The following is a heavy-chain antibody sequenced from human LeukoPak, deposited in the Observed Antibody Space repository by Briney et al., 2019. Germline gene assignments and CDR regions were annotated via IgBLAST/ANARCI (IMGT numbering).Heavy chain of an antibody. V-gene: IGHV1-18*01. CDR3: AKEPTAVGFFDC. CDR2: ISGYNGYT. Sequence: GASVKVSCKASGYTFTNYGVSWVRQAPGQGLEWMGWISGYNGYTNYAQKFQFRVTMTTDTSTSTAYMELRSLTSDDTAVYYCAKEPTAVGFFDCWGQGTLVTVSS. D-gene: IGHD5-18*01. J-gene: IGHJ4*02. CDR1: GYTFTNYG.